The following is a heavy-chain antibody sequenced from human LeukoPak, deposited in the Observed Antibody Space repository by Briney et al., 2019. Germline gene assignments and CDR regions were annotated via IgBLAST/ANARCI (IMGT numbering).Heavy chain of an antibody. D-gene: IGHD3-16*01. V-gene: IGHV4-38-2*02. J-gene: IGHJ4*02. CDR3: AREGGGFDY. CDR2: MYHSGNT. CDR1: GSSISSAYY. Sequence: SETLSLTCTVSGSSISSAYYWGWIRQPPGKGLEWIGNMYHSGNTYYNPSLKSRVTMSVDTSKNQFSLNLTSVTAADTAVYYCAREGGGFDYWGQGTLVTVSS.